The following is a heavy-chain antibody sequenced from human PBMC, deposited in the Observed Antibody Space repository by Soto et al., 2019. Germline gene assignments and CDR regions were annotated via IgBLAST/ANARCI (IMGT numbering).Heavy chain of an antibody. D-gene: IGHD1-7*01. CDR1: GGTFSSYA. CDR3: AGAGGELGGDWFDP. V-gene: IGHV1-69*01. Sequence: QVQLVQSGAEVKKPGSSVKVSCKASGGTFSSYAISWVRQAPGQGLEWMGGIIPIFGTANYAQKFQGRVTITADEATSTAYRELGRLGGEDAAVYDCAGAGGELGGDWFDPWGQGTLVTVSS. CDR2: IIPIFGTA. J-gene: IGHJ5*02.